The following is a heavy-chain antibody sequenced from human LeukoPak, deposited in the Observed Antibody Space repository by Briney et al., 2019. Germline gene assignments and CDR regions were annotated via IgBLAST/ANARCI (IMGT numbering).Heavy chain of an antibody. Sequence: GGALRLSCAASGFTVSRCWMHWVRQAPGKGLVWVSRINSDGSSASYADSVKGRFTIPRDKAKYTLYLQMNSLRAEVTAVYYCARYSYYPNTHQDYFDYWGQGTLVTVSS. D-gene: IGHD1-26*01. CDR2: INSDGSSA. CDR1: GFTVSRCW. CDR3: ARYSYYPNTHQDYFDY. J-gene: IGHJ4*02. V-gene: IGHV3-74*01.